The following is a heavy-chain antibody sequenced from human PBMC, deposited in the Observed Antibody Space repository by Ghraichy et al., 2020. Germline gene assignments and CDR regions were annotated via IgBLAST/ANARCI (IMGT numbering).Heavy chain of an antibody. J-gene: IGHJ6*02. V-gene: IGHV3-48*03. CDR2: ISSSGSTI. CDR3: ARDLYYYGSGSHYYYYYGMDV. CDR1: GFTFSSYE. D-gene: IGHD3-10*01. Sequence: GSLRLSCAASGFTFSSYEMNWVRQAPGKGLEWVSYISSSGSTIYYADSVKGRFTISRDNAKNSLYLQMNSLRAEDTAVYYCARDLYYYGSGSHYYYYYGMDVWGQGTTVTVSS.